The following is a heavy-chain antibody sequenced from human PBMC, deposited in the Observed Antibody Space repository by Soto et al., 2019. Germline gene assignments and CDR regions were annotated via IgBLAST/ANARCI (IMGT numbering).Heavy chain of an antibody. J-gene: IGHJ4*02. Sequence: ASVKVSCKASGYTFNSYYMRWVRQAPGQGLEWMGIINPRGGSTSYAQQFQGTVTMTSDTSTRTVYMELSSLRSEDTAVYYCARDSGDSSGYIFDYWGQGTRVTVSS. CDR2: INPRGGST. CDR3: ARDSGDSSGYIFDY. D-gene: IGHD3-22*01. V-gene: IGHV1-46*02. CDR1: GYTFNSYY.